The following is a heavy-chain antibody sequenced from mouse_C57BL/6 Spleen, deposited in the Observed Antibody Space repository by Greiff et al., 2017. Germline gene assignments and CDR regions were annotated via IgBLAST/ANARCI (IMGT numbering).Heavy chain of an antibody. Sequence: EVKLVESGGGLVKPGGSLKLSCAASGFTFSDYGMHWVRQAPEKGLEWVAYISSGSSTIYYADTVKGRFTISRDNAKNTLFLQMTSLRSEDTSMYYCASSEGYFDVWGTGTTVTVSS. CDR1: GFTFSDYG. J-gene: IGHJ1*03. CDR3: ASSEGYFDV. V-gene: IGHV5-17*01. CDR2: ISSGSSTI.